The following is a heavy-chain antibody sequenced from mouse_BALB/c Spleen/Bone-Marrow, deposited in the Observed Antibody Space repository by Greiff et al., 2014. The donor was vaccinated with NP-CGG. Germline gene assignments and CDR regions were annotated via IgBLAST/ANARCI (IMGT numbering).Heavy chain of an antibody. V-gene: IGHV1-69*02. D-gene: IGHD1-2*01. CDR1: GYTFTSYW. CDR3: ARRGYGYGFAY. Sequence: QVQLQQSGAELVKPGAPVKLSCKASGYTFTSYWMNWVKQRPGRGLEWIGRIDPSDSETHYNQKFKDKATLTVDKSSSTAYIQLSNLTSEDSAVYYCARRGYGYGFAYWGQGTLVTVSA. J-gene: IGHJ3*01. CDR2: IDPSDSET.